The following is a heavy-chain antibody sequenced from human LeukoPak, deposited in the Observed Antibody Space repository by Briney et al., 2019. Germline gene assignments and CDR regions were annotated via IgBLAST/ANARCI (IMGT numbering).Heavy chain of an antibody. V-gene: IGHV4-34*01. CDR1: GGSFSGYH. Sequence: PSETLSLTCKVSGGSFSGYHWTWIRQSPGTGLDYIGEINDSGSPVYNPSLKSRVTISVDTSKNEFSMSLTSVTAADTAVYYCARDSTVTMGAVHWFDPWGQGILVTASS. D-gene: IGHD4-17*01. CDR2: INDSGSP. CDR3: ARDSTVTMGAVHWFDP. J-gene: IGHJ5*02.